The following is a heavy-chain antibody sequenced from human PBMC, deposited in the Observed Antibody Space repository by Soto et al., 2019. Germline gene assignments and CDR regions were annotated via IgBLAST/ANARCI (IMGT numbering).Heavy chain of an antibody. J-gene: IGHJ4*02. Sequence: EVQLLESGGGLVQPGGSLRLSCAASGFTFSSYAMSWVRQAPGKGLEWVSAISGSGGSTYYADSVKGRFTISRDNSKNTLYLQMNSLRAEDTAVYYCATLPGGSYYGGWDYWGQGTLVTVSS. CDR3: ATLPGGSYYGGWDY. D-gene: IGHD1-26*01. V-gene: IGHV3-23*01. CDR2: ISGSGGST. CDR1: GFTFSSYA.